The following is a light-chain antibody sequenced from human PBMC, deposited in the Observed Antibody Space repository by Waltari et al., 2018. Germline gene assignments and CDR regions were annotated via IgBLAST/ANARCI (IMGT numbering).Light chain of an antibody. CDR3: CSYAGRYTSV. CDR1: NRDVGAFNH. V-gene: IGLV2-11*01. J-gene: IGLJ2*01. CDR2: DVD. Sequence: QSALTQPRSVSGSPGQSLTLSCPATNRDVGAFNHVSWYQQRPGKAPNLVLYDVDKRPSGVPDRFSGSKAGNTASLTISGLQADDEADYYCCSYAGRYTSVFGGGTKVTVL.